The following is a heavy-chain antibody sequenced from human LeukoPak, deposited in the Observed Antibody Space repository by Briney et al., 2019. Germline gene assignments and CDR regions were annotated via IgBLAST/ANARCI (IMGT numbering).Heavy chain of an antibody. V-gene: IGHV3-21*01. D-gene: IGHD3-22*01. CDR3: ARLNYYDDSGSSLGAMDV. J-gene: IGHJ6*02. CDR2: ISSRSTYV. CDR1: GFTFSSYS. Sequence: GGSLRLSCAASGFTFSSYSMNWVRQAPGKGLERVSSISSRSTYVNYGDLAKGRFTISRDNAKNSLYLQMNSLRGEDTAVYYCARLNYYDDSGSSLGAMDVWGQGTTVTVSS.